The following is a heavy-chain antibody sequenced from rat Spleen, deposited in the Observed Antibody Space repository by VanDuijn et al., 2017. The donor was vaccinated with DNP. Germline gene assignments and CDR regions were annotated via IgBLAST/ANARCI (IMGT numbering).Heavy chain of an antibody. J-gene: IGHJ2*01. CDR2: ISSSGSTT. Sequence: EVQLVESGGGLVQPGRSLKLSCAASGFTFNNYYMAWVRQAPRKGLEWVATISSSGSTTFYPGSVKGRFTISRDNAKRTLYLQMSSLKSEDTATYYCARWYSSGFCFDYWGQGVMVTVSS. CDR1: GFTFNNYY. CDR3: ARWYSSGFCFDY. D-gene: IGHD4-3*01. V-gene: IGHV5-25*01.